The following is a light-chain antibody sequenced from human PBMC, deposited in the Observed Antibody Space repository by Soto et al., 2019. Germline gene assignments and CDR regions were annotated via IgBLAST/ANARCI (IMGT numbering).Light chain of an antibody. V-gene: IGKV3-15*01. CDR2: GAS. J-gene: IGKJ1*01. CDR1: QYVSSF. Sequence: EIVLTQSPGTLSLSPGERATLSCRASQYVSSFLAWYQQKPGQPPRLLIYGASTRATGIPARFSGSGSGTEFTLTISSLQSVDFAVYSCQQYNNWPWTFGQGTKVDIK. CDR3: QQYNNWPWT.